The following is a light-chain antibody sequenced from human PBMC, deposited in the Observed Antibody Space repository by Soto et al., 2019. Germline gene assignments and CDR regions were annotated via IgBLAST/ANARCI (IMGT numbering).Light chain of an antibody. CDR1: SSDVGAYNY. V-gene: IGLV2-14*01. CDR2: EVS. CDR3: SSYTSSSTLV. Sequence: QSVLTQPASVSGSPGQSITISCTGTSSDVGAYNYVSWYQQLPGKAPKLMIYEVSNRPSGVSSRFSGSKSGNTASLTISGLQAEDEADYYCSSYTSSSTLVFGGGTQRPS. J-gene: IGLJ3*02.